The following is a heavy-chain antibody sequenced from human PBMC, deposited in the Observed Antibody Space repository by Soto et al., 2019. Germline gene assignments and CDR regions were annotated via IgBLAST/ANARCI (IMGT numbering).Heavy chain of an antibody. D-gene: IGHD4-17*01. CDR2: ISWDGGST. V-gene: IGHV3-43*01. J-gene: IGHJ6*02. Sequence: GSLRLSCAASGFTFDDYTMHWVRQAPGKGLEWVSLISWDGGSTYYADSVKGRFTISRDNSKNSLYLQMNSLRTEDTALYYCAKDSRATTIYYGMDVWGQGTTVTVSS. CDR3: AKDSRATTIYYGMDV. CDR1: GFTFDDYT.